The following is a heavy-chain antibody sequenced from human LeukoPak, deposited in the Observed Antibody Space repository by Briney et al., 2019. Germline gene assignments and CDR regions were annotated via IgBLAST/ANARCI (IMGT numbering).Heavy chain of an antibody. D-gene: IGHD4/OR15-4a*01. CDR1: GFTFSDYY. J-gene: IGHJ3*02. Sequence: TGGSLRLSCAPSGFTFSDYYMSWIRQAPGKWLEWVSYISSSGSTIYYADSVKGRFTISRDNAKNSLYLQMNSLRAEDTAVYYCARDRVVPTTYDAFDIWGQGTMVTVSS. V-gene: IGHV3-11*01. CDR3: ARDRVVPTTYDAFDI. CDR2: ISSSGSTI.